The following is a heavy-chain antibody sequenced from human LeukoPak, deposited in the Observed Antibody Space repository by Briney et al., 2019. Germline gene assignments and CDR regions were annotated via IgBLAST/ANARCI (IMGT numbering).Heavy chain of an antibody. V-gene: IGHV3-23*01. CDR1: GFTFSSYA. D-gene: IGHD2-21*02. Sequence: GGSLRLSCAASGFTFSSYAMSWVRQAPGKGLESVSAISGSGGSTYYADSVKGRFTISRDNSKNTLYLQMNSLRAGDTAIYYCAKDLSVGVVVTATPYFDYWGQGTLVTVSS. CDR2: ISGSGGST. CDR3: AKDLSVGVVVTATPYFDY. J-gene: IGHJ4*02.